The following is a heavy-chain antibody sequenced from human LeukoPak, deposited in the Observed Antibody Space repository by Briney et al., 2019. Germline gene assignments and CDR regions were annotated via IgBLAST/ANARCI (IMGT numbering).Heavy chain of an antibody. Sequence: GGSLRLSCAASGFTFSSYGMSWVRQAPGEGLEWVANIKQDGSEKYYMDSVKVRFTISRDNAKNSLYLHMNSLRAEDTAVYYCARGSDYYDSSGYLPSDYWGQGTLVTVSS. CDR1: GFTFSSYG. D-gene: IGHD3-22*01. CDR2: IKQDGSEK. J-gene: IGHJ4*02. V-gene: IGHV3-7*01. CDR3: ARGSDYYDSSGYLPSDY.